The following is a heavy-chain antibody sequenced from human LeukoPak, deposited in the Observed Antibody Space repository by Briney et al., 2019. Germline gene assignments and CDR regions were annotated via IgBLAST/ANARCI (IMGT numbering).Heavy chain of an antibody. CDR3: ASSIAVAGRIY. J-gene: IGHJ4*02. CDR1: GFTFSSYS. V-gene: IGHV3-21*01. CDR2: ISSSSSYI. D-gene: IGHD6-19*01. Sequence: GRSLRLSCAASGFTFSSYSMNWVRQAPGKGLEWVSSISSSSSYIYYADSVKGRFTISRDNAKNSLYLQMNSLRAEDTAVYYCASSIAVAGRIYWGQGTLVTVSS.